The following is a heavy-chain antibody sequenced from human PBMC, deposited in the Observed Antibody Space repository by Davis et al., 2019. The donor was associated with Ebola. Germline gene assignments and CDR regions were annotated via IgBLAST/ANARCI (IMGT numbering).Heavy chain of an antibody. J-gene: IGHJ5*02. CDR3: ARGGYSNWFDP. CDR1: GFTVSTYY. Sequence: GESLKISCAASGFTVSTYYMGWVRQAPGKGLEWVAVISYDGSNKYYADSMKGRFTISRDNSKNTLYLQMNSLRAEDTAVYYCARGGYSNWFDPWGQGTLVTVSS. D-gene: IGHD3-22*01. V-gene: IGHV3-30*03. CDR2: ISYDGSNK.